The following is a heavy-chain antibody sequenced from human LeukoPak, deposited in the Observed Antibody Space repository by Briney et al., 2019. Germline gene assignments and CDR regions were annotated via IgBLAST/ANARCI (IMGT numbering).Heavy chain of an antibody. Sequence: ASVKVSFKSSGYTFTSCGISGVRQAPGQGLEWMGWISAYNGNTNYAQKLQGRVTMTTDTSTSTAYMELRSLRSDDTAVYYCARDMFITMVRGARPPCGYWGQGTLVTVSS. CDR1: GYTFTSCG. J-gene: IGHJ4*02. V-gene: IGHV1-18*01. D-gene: IGHD3-10*01. CDR2: ISAYNGNT. CDR3: ARDMFITMVRGARPPCGY.